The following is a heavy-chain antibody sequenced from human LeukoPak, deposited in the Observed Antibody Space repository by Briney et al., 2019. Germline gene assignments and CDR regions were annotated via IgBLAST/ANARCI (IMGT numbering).Heavy chain of an antibody. V-gene: IGHV1-24*01. D-gene: IGHD6-13*01. CDR2: FDPKNGET. Sequence: ASVKVSCKVSGYTLTEFYMHWVRQAPGKGLEWMGGFDPKNGETIYAQKFQGRVTMTEDTSTDTAYMELSSLISEDTAVYSCATVEQQLVFLGAFEIWGQGTMVTVSS. J-gene: IGHJ3*02. CDR3: ATVEQQLVFLGAFEI. CDR1: GYTLTEFY.